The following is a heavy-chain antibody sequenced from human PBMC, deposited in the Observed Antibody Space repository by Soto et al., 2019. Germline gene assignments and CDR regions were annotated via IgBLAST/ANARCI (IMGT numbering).Heavy chain of an antibody. Sequence: QVQLVESGGGVVQPGRSLRLSCAASGFTFSSYAMHWVRQAPGKGLEWVAIISYDVSNKYYADSVKGRFTISRDNSKNTLYLQMNSLRAEDTAVYYCAKPSMVRRVVQFYFDYWGQGTLVTVSS. CDR2: ISYDVSNK. D-gene: IGHD3-10*01. CDR3: AKPSMVRRVVQFYFDY. V-gene: IGHV3-30-3*02. CDR1: GFTFSSYA. J-gene: IGHJ4*02.